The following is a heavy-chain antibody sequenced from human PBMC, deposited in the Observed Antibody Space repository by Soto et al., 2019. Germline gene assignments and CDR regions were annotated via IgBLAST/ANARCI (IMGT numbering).Heavy chain of an antibody. CDR2: IWYDGSNK. CDR1: GFTFSSYG. Sequence: GGSLRLSCAASGFTFSSYGMHWVRQAPGKGLEWVAVIWYDGSNKYYADSVKGRFTISRDNSKNTLYLQMNSLRAEDTAVYYCAREVDTAMDFDYWGQGTLVTVSS. D-gene: IGHD5-18*01. J-gene: IGHJ4*02. V-gene: IGHV3-33*01. CDR3: AREVDTAMDFDY.